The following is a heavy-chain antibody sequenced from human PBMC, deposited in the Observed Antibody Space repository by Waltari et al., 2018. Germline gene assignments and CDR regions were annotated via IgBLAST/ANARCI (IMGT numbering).Heavy chain of an antibody. CDR3: AKDAFGNTYLDF. J-gene: IGHJ4*02. CDR1: GLPFSNFG. CDR2: IWFDGSDK. V-gene: IGHV3-30*02. D-gene: IGHD2-2*02. Sequence: QVNLVESGGGVVQPGGSLRLSCPTSGLPFSNFGRHWVRQAPGKGLEWVALIWFDGSDKFYADSVRGRFTISRDNSARTLYLDMDSLRLDDTAMYYCAKDAFGNTYLDFWGQGTLVTVSS.